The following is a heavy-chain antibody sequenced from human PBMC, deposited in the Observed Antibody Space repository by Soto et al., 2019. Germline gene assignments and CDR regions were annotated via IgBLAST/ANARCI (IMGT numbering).Heavy chain of an antibody. D-gene: IGHD3-9*01. CDR3: AGPFILTGYQFNWFDP. J-gene: IGHJ5*02. V-gene: IGHV4-4*07. CDR1: GGSISSYY. Sequence: PSETLSLTCTVSGGSISSYYWSWIRQPAGKGLEWIGRIYTSGSTNYNPSLKSRVTMSVDTSKNQFSLKLSSVTAADTAVYYCAGPFILTGYQFNWFDPWGQGTLVTVSS. CDR2: IYTSGST.